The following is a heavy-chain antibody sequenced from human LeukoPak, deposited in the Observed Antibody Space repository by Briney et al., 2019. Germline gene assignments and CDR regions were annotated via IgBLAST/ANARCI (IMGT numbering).Heavy chain of an antibody. CDR1: GFTFSSYS. J-gene: IGHJ4*02. V-gene: IGHV3-21*01. Sequence: GGSLRLSCAASGFTFSSYSMNWVRQAPGKGLEWVSSISSSSSYIYYAGSVKGRFTISRDNAKNSLYLQMNSLRAEDTAVYYCARLATIFGVVINLDYWGQGTLVTVSS. CDR2: ISSSSSYI. CDR3: ARLATIFGVVINLDY. D-gene: IGHD3-3*01.